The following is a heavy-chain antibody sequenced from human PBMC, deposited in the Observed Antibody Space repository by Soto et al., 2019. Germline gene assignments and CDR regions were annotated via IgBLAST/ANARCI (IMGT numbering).Heavy chain of an antibody. V-gene: IGHV1-69*01. CDR2: IIPVFRTA. CDR1: GGTFSSYV. J-gene: IGHJ3*02. D-gene: IGHD3-10*01. CDR3: ATSLYVSGSNI. Sequence: QVQLVQSGAEVKKSGSSVKVSCKAFGGTFSSYVISWVRQAPGQGLEWMGGIIPVFRTAKYAQRFQGRVSITVDESTPTTYLDLSSLCSEDTAVYFFATSLYVSGSNIWGQGTMVSVSS.